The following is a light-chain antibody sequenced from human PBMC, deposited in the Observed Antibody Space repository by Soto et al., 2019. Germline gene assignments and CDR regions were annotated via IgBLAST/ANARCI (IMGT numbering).Light chain of an antibody. V-gene: IGLV1-44*01. CDR1: ASDVGRNV. CDR3: AAWSDSLTAFV. J-gene: IGLJ3*02. Sequence: QSVLTQPPSASGTPGQRITLSCTGSASDVGRNVVTWYQQSPGTAPRVLIYGTDQRASGVPDRFSGSKSDTSASLAISGLQAEDDADYYCAAWSDSLTAFVFGGGTKLTVL. CDR2: GTD.